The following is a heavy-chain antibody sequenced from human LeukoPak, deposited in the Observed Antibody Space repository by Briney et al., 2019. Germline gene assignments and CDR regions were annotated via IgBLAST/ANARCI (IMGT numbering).Heavy chain of an antibody. CDR3: ARSSGWYWAFDY. Sequence: PSETLSLTCTVSGDXISSSYCSWIRQLPGKGLKWIGFIYNSGSMTYTPSLKSRVTISVDTSKNQFSLKLGSVTAADTAVYYCARSSGWYWAFDYWGQGTLVTVSS. CDR2: IYNSGSM. CDR1: GDXISSSY. D-gene: IGHD6-19*01. V-gene: IGHV4-59*08. J-gene: IGHJ4*02.